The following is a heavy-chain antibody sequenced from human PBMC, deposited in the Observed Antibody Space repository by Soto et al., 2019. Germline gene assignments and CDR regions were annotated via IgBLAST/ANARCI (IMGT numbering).Heavy chain of an antibody. V-gene: IGHV1-8*01. CDR3: AVAMDFWSGYYFDS. J-gene: IGHJ4*02. D-gene: IGHD3-3*01. CDR2: MNPNSGNT. Sequence: GASVKVSCKASGYTFTSYDINWVRQATGQGLEWMGWMNPNSGNTGYAQKFQGRVTMTRNTSISTAYMELSSLRSEDTAVYYCAVAMDFWSGYYFDSWGQGTLVTVSS. CDR1: GYTFTSYD.